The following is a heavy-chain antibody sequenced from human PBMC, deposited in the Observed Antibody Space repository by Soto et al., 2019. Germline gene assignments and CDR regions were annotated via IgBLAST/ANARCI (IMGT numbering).Heavy chain of an antibody. V-gene: IGHV3-33*01. CDR3: ARDYTVGAIYSGIYYFAMDV. CDR1: DFSFNNYG. CDR2: SRFDGSQT. J-gene: IGHJ6*01. Sequence: GWSLRLSCAASDFSFNNYGMHWVRQTPDKGLEWVAVSRFDGSQTRYAESVKGRFTISRDNSNNMLYLQMDSLRAEDTAMYYCARDYTVGAIYSGIYYFAMDVWGRGTPVTVSS. D-gene: IGHD1-26*01.